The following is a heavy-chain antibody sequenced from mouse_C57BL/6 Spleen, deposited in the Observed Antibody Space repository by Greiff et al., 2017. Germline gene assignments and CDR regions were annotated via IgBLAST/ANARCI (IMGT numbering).Heavy chain of an antibody. CDR3: ARSSYGSEGAMDY. CDR2: IDPEDGET. Sequence: VQLQQSGAELVKPGASVKLSCTASGFNITDYYMHWVKQRTEQGLEWIGRIDPEDGETKYAPKFQGKAAITADTSSNTAYLQLSSLTSEDAAVYYCARSSYGSEGAMDYWGQGTSVTVSA. J-gene: IGHJ4*01. V-gene: IGHV14-2*01. CDR1: GFNITDYY. D-gene: IGHD2-10*01.